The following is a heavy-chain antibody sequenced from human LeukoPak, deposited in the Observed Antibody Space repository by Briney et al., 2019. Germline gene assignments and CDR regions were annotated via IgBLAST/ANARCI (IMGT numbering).Heavy chain of an antibody. D-gene: IGHD6-13*01. V-gene: IGHV4-39*07. CDR1: GGSISSSRYY. J-gene: IGHJ4*02. CDR2: IHHSGTT. CDR3: ARSLYSNSCLDY. Sequence: SETLSLTCTVSGGSISSSRYYWGLIRQPPGKGLEWIGCIHHSGTTYYNPSLKSRVTMSVDTSKNQFSLKLSSVTAADTAVYYCARSLYSNSCLDYWGQGTLVTVSS.